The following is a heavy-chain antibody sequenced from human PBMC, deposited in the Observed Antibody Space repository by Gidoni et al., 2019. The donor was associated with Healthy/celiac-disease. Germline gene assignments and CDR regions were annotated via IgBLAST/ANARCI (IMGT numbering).Heavy chain of an antibody. Sequence: QVQLVESGGGVVEPGRSLRLSWAASGVTSSSYAMHWVRQAPGKGLEWVAVISYDGSNKYYADSVKGRFTISRDNSKNTLYLQMNSLRAEDTAVYYCARGRGSYYPAFDYWGQGTLVTVSS. CDR3: ARGRGSYYPAFDY. CDR1: GVTSSSYA. D-gene: IGHD1-26*01. CDR2: ISYDGSNK. J-gene: IGHJ4*02. V-gene: IGHV3-30-3*01.